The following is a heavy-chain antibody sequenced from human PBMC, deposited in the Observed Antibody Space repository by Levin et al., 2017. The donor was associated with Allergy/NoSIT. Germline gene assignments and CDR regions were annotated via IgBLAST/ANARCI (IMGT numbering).Heavy chain of an antibody. Sequence: SSETLSLTCAVSGYSISSGYYWGWIRQPPGKGLEWIGSIYHSGSTYYNPSLKSRVTISVDTSKNQFSLKLSSVTAADTAVYYCARGEIAAAGTMGWFDPWGQGTLVTVSS. J-gene: IGHJ5*02. V-gene: IGHV4-38-2*01. CDR1: GYSISSGYY. D-gene: IGHD6-13*01. CDR2: IYHSGST. CDR3: ARGEIAAAGTMGWFDP.